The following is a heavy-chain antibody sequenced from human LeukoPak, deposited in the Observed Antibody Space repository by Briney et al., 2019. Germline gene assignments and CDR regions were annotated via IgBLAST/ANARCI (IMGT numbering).Heavy chain of an antibody. CDR3: ARARMTTVKFFDY. CDR1: GGSFRGYY. D-gene: IGHD4-17*01. J-gene: IGHJ4*02. CDR2: INHSGST. Sequence: SETLSLTCAVYGGSFRGYYWSWIRQPPGKGLEWIGEINHSGSTNYNPSLKSRVTISVDTSKNQFSLKLSSVTAADTAVYYCARARMTTVKFFDYWGQGTLVTVSS. V-gene: IGHV4-34*01.